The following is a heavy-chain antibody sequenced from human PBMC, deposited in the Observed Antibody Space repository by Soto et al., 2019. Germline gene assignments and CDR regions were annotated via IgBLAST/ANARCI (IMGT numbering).Heavy chain of an antibody. CDR2: ISSSSSYT. Sequence: QVQLVESGGGLGKLGGSLRLSSAASGFTFSDYYMSWIRQAPGKGLEWVSYISSSSSYTNYADSVKGRFTISRDNAKNSLYLQMNSLRAENTAVYYCARDRRPTVTTPTDAFDIWGQGTIVIVSS. D-gene: IGHD4-17*01. CDR1: GFTFSDYY. V-gene: IGHV3-11*06. CDR3: ARDRRPTVTTPTDAFDI. J-gene: IGHJ3*02.